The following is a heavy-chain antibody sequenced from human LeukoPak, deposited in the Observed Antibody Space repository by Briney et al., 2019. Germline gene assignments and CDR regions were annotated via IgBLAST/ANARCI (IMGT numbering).Heavy chain of an antibody. D-gene: IGHD6-19*01. Sequence: PGGSLRLSCAASGFTFSSYSMNWVRQAPGKGLEWVSYISSSSSTIYYADSVKGRFTISRDNAKNSLYLQMNSLRAEDTAVYYCARASYSSGWRAPSSFDYWGQGTLVTVSS. CDR1: GFTFSSYS. CDR3: ARASYSSGWRAPSSFDY. V-gene: IGHV3-48*04. J-gene: IGHJ4*02. CDR2: ISSSSSTI.